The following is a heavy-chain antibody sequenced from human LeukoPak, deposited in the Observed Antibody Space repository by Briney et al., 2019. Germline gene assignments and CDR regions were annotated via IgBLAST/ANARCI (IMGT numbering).Heavy chain of an antibody. CDR1: GGSISSYY. V-gene: IGHV4-4*07. J-gene: IGHJ1*01. CDR2: IYTSGTT. D-gene: IGHD6-19*01. CDR3: ARGHAVAGDFQH. Sequence: SETLSLTCTVSGGSISSYYWSWIRQPAGKGLELIGRIYTSGTTNYNPSLKSRVTISVDTSKNQFSLKLSSVTAADTAVYYCARGHAVAGDFQHWGQGTLVTVSS.